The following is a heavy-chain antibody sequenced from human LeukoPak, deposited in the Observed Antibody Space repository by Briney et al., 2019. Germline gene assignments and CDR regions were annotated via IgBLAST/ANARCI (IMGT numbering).Heavy chain of an antibody. CDR1: GFTFGDYA. CDR3: ARVGPDYNDYYYYYMDV. CDR2: IRSKPYGGTT. J-gene: IGHJ6*03. Sequence: SGGSLRLSCTASGFTFGDYAMTWVRQAPGKGLEWVGFIRSKPYGGTTEYAASVKGRFTISRDDSKSIAYLQMNSLKTEDTAVYYCARVGPDYNDYYYYYMDVWGKGTTVTISS. D-gene: IGHD4-11*01. V-gene: IGHV3-49*04.